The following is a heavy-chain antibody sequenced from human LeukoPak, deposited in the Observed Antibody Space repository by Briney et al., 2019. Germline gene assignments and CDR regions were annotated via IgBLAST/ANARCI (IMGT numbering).Heavy chain of an antibody. J-gene: IGHJ4*02. CDR1: GFTFSSYG. CDR3: ARESTRGNWFSPFDY. Sequence: PGGSLRLSCAASGFTFSSYGMNWVRQAPGKGLEWVSYISSSSSTIYYADSVKGRFTISRDNAKNSLYLQMNSLRAGDTAVYYCARESTRGNWFSPFDYWGQGTLVTVSS. V-gene: IGHV3-48*04. D-gene: IGHD1-1*01. CDR2: ISSSSSTI.